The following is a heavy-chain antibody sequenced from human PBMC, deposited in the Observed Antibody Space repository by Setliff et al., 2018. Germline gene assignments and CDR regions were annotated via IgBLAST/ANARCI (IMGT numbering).Heavy chain of an antibody. CDR2: VYYTGTT. CDR1: GVSITSYNYF. D-gene: IGHD3-3*01. CDR3: ASGYNFWSGYFVVAEAYQY. V-gene: IGHV4-39*07. J-gene: IGHJ1*01. Sequence: SETLSLTCTVSGVSITSYNYFWGWIRQPPGKGLEWIGSVYYTGTTSYNPSLKSRLTMSLDTSKNQLSLRLTSVTAADTAIYYCASGYNFWSGYFVVAEAYQYWGQGTLVTVSS.